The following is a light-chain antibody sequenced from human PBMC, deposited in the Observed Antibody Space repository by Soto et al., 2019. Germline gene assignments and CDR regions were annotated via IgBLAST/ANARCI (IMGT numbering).Light chain of an antibody. V-gene: IGLV2-14*01. Sequence: QSALTQPASVSGSPGQSITISCTGTSSDVGGYIYVSWYQQHPGKAPKRMIYDVTDRPSGVSNRFSGSKSGNTASLTISGLQAEDEADYYCSSYTSSGTLVFGTGTKVTVL. CDR3: SSYTSSGTLV. CDR1: SSDVGGYIY. CDR2: DVT. J-gene: IGLJ1*01.